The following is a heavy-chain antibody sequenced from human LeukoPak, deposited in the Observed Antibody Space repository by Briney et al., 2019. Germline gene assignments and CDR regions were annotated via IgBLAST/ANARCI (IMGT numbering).Heavy chain of an antibody. Sequence: GGSLRLSCAASGFTFSNAWMNWVRQAPGKGLEWVGRIKSKTDGGTTDYAAPVKGKFTISRDDSKNTLYLHMNSLKTEDTAVYYCTTDRDHVSLIDYWGQGTLVTVSS. D-gene: IGHD1-14*01. J-gene: IGHJ4*02. V-gene: IGHV3-15*01. CDR1: GFTFSNAW. CDR3: TTDRDHVSLIDY. CDR2: IKSKTDGGTT.